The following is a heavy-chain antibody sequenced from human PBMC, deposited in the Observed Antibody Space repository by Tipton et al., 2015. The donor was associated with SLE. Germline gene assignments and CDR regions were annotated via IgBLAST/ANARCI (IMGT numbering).Heavy chain of an antibody. CDR1: GGSIRSYY. D-gene: IGHD6-6*01. V-gene: IGHV4-59*01. Sequence: TLSLTCTVSGGSIRSYYWSWIRQPPEKRLEWIGYIYMYSSVSSNYNPSLKSRVTISLDTSKNQFSLILNSVTAADTAVYYCARQSMAARPDFDFWGQGTLVTVSS. CDR2: IYMYSSVSS. J-gene: IGHJ4*02. CDR3: ARQSMAARPDFDF.